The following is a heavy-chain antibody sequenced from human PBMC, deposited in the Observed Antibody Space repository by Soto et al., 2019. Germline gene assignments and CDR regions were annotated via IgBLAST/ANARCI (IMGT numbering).Heavy chain of an antibody. Sequence: GGSLRLSCAASGFTFSNAVRNWVRQSPGKGLEWIGRIKIKTDGGTTDYAAPVKGRFTISRDDSKNTLYLQMNSLKTEDTAVYYCTTAIHRDYYYYYGMDVWGQATTVTVSS. D-gene: IGHD5-18*01. CDR3: TTAIHRDYYYYYGMDV. CDR1: GFTFSNAV. V-gene: IGHV3-15*07. CDR2: IKIKTDGGTT. J-gene: IGHJ6*02.